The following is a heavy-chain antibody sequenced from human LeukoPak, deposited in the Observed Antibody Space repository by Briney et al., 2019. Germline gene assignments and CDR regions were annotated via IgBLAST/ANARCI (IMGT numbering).Heavy chain of an antibody. V-gene: IGHV4-39*07. CDR2: IYYSGST. CDR3: ARLITMIVSSGFDP. D-gene: IGHD3-22*01. CDR1: GGSISSSSYY. Sequence: SETLSLTCTVSGGSISSSSYYWGWIRQPPGKGLEWIGSIYYSGSTYYNPSLKSRVTISVDTSKNQFSLKLSSVTAADTAVYYCARLITMIVSSGFDPWGQGTLVTVSS. J-gene: IGHJ5*02.